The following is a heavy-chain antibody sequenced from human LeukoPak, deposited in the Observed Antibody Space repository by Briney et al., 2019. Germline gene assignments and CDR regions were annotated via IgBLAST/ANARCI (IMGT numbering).Heavy chain of an antibody. D-gene: IGHD3-3*01. J-gene: IGHJ4*02. Sequence: PGGSLRLSCAASGFTFSSYSMNWVRQAPGKGLEWVSYISSSSSTIYYADSVKGRFTISRDSAKNSLYLQMNSLRAEDTAVYYCAGDYAYYDFWSGPDYWGQGTLVTVSS. CDR3: AGDYAYYDFWSGPDY. CDR1: GFTFSSYS. V-gene: IGHV3-48*04. CDR2: ISSSSSTI.